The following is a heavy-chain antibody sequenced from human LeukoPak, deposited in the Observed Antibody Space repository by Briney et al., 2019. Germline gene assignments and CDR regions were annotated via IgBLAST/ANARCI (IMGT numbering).Heavy chain of an antibody. CDR3: ARSDPPLYYYDSSGYAYDI. CDR1: GGSISSYY. J-gene: IGHJ3*02. V-gene: IGHV4-59*01. D-gene: IGHD3-22*01. CDR2: IYYSGST. Sequence: PSETLSLTCTVSGGSISSYYWSWIRQPPGKGLEWIGYIYYSGSTNYNPSLKSRVTISVDTSKNQFSLKLSSVTAADTAVHYCARSDPPLYYYDSSGYAYDIWGQGTMVTVSS.